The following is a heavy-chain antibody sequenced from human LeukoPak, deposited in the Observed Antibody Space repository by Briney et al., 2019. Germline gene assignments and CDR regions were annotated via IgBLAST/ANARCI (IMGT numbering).Heavy chain of an antibody. CDR1: GGSISSHY. CDR2: IYYSGST. J-gene: IGHJ4*02. D-gene: IGHD3-10*01. CDR3: ARNRRGVPYFDH. V-gene: IGHV4-59*11. Sequence: SETLSLTCTVSGGSISSHYWSWIRQPPGKGLEWIGYIYYSGSTNYNPSLKSRVTISVDTSKNQFSLKLSSVTAADTAVYYCARNRRGVPYFDHWGQGTLVTVSS.